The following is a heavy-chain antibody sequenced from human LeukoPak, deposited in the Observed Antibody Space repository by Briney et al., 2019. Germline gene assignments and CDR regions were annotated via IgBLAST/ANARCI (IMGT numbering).Heavy chain of an antibody. J-gene: IGHJ6*04. CDR1: GYTFTSYG. D-gene: IGHD6-13*01. V-gene: IGHV1-18*04. CDR3: ARAKQQLRSGYYYYGMDV. CDR2: ISAYNGNT. Sequence: VKVSCKASGYTFTSYGISWVRQAPGQGLEWMGWISAYNGNTNYAQKLQGRVTMTTDTSTSTAYMELRSLRSDDTAVYYCARAKQQLRSGYYYYGMDVWGKGTTVTVSS.